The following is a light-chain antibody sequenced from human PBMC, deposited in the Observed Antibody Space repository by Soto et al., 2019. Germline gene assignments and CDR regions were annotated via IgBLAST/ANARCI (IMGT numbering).Light chain of an antibody. CDR1: QSVSSN. CDR2: GAS. V-gene: IGKV3-15*01. CDR3: QQYNNWPLT. Sequence: EIVMTQSPATLSVSPGERATLSCRASQSVSSNVAWYQQKPGQAPRLHIYGASTRATGIPARFSGSGAGTEFTLTISSLQSEDFAVYYCQQYNNWPLTFGGGTNVEIK. J-gene: IGKJ4*01.